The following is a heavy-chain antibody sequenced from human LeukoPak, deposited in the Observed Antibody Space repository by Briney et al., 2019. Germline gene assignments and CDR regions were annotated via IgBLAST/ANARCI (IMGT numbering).Heavy chain of an antibody. J-gene: IGHJ3*02. Sequence: SDTLSLTCTVSGYSITSGSYWGWIRQPPGKGLEWIANVYHRGTTYYNPSLKSRLTISVDTSKNHFSLRLSSPSAADTAIYYCSRFADTNYDAFDIWGQGTLVTVSS. V-gene: IGHV4-38-2*02. CDR1: GYSITSGSY. CDR2: VYHRGTT. CDR3: SRFADTNYDAFDI. D-gene: IGHD4-11*01.